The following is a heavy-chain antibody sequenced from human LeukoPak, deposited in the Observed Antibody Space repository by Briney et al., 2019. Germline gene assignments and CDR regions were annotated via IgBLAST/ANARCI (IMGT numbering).Heavy chain of an antibody. Sequence: PGGSLRLSCAASGFTFSSYAMSWVRQAPGKGLEWVSAMSGSGGSTYYADSVKGRFTISRGNSKNTLYLQMNSLRAEDPAVYYCAKDLRGYSYGYSMGGLIDYWGQGTLVTVSS. CDR3: AKDLRGYSYGYSMGGLIDY. CDR2: MSGSGGST. D-gene: IGHD5-18*01. V-gene: IGHV3-23*01. J-gene: IGHJ4*02. CDR1: GFTFSSYA.